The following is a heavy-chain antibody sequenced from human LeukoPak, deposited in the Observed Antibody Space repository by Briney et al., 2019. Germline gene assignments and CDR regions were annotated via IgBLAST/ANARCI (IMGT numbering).Heavy chain of an antibody. J-gene: IGHJ4*02. Sequence: PGRSLRLSCAASGFTFGSYAMHWVRQAPGKGLEWVAVISYDGSNKYYADSVKGRFTISRDNSKNTLYLQMNSLRSEDTAVYYCAILGYCSGGSCPRDYWGQGTLVTVSS. CDR1: GFTFGSYA. CDR2: ISYDGSNK. CDR3: AILGYCSGGSCPRDY. D-gene: IGHD2-15*01. V-gene: IGHV3-30*01.